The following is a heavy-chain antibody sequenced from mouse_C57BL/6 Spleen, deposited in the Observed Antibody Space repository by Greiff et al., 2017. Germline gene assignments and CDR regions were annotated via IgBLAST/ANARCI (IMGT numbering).Heavy chain of an antibody. CDR3: ARRGYWDYDLYFDV. CDR1: GYTFTDYT. D-gene: IGHD2-4*01. CDR2: INPNNGGT. J-gene: IGHJ1*03. V-gene: IGHV1-18*01. Sequence: VQLQQSGPELVKPGASVRIPAKASGYTFTDYTMDWVKQSHGKSLEWIGDINPNNGGTIYNQKFKGKATLTVDKSSSTAYMELRSLTSEDTAVYYCARRGYWDYDLYFDVWGTGTTVTVSS.